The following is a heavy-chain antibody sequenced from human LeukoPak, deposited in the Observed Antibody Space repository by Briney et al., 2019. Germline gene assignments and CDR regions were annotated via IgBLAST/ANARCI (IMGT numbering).Heavy chain of an antibody. CDR1: GASISSSSYY. V-gene: IGHV4-39*01. CDR3: ARHDRIQLWSVPLDY. D-gene: IGHD5-18*01. J-gene: IGHJ4*02. Sequence: SETLSLTCTVSGASISSSSYYWGWIRQPPGKGLEWIGSIYYSGSTYYNPSLKSRVTISVDTSKNQFSLKLSSVTAADTAVYYCARHDRIQLWSVPLDYWGQGTLVTVSS. CDR2: IYYSGST.